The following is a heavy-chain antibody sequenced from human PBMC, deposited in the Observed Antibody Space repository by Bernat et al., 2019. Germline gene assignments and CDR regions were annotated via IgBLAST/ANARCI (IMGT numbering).Heavy chain of an antibody. V-gene: IGHV3-30-3*01. CDR3: ARPRRGTINTASFDY. Sequence: QVQLVESGGVVVQPGRSLRLSCAASGFTFSSYAMHWVRQAPGKGLEWVAVISYDGSNKYYADSVKGRFTISRDNSKNTLYLQMNSLRAEDTAVYYCARPRRGTINTASFDYWGQGTLVTVSS. J-gene: IGHJ4*02. D-gene: IGHD3-16*01. CDR2: ISYDGSNK. CDR1: GFTFSSYA.